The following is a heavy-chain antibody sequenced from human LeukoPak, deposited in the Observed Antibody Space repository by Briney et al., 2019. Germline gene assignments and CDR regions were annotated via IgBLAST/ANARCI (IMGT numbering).Heavy chain of an antibody. D-gene: IGHD2-15*01. CDR1: GFTVSSNY. Sequence: PGGSLRLSCAASGFTVSSNYMSWVRQAPGKGLEWVSVIYSGGSTYYADSVKGRFTISRDNSKNTLYLQMNSLRAEDTAVYYCARDRADNYCSGGSCVGYWGQGTLVTVSS. CDR2: IYSGGST. CDR3: ARDRADNYCSGGSCVGY. J-gene: IGHJ4*02. V-gene: IGHV3-66*01.